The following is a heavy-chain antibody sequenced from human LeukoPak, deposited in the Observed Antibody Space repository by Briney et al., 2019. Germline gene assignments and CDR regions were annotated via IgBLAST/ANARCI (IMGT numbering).Heavy chain of an antibody. CDR3: ARVPRRDYYDSSGYPFDY. CDR2: INPSGGST. D-gene: IGHD3-22*01. Sequence: GASVEVSCKASGYTFTSYYMHWVRQAPGQGLEWMGIINPSGGSTSYAQKFQGRVTMTRDTSTSTVYMELSSLRSEDTAVYYCARVPRRDYYDSSGYPFDYWGQGTLVTVSS. CDR1: GYTFTSYY. J-gene: IGHJ4*02. V-gene: IGHV1-46*01.